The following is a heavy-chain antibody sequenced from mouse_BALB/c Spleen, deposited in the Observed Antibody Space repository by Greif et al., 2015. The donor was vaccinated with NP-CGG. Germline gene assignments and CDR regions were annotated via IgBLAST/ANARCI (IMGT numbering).Heavy chain of an antibody. Sequence: EVQGVESGGGLVQPGGSRKISCAASGFTFSDYGMAWVRQAPGKGPEWVAFISNLAYSIYYADTVTGRFTISRENAKNTLYLEMSSLRSEDTAMYYCARFITTVGFDYWGQGTTLTVSS. V-gene: IGHV5-15*02. J-gene: IGHJ2*01. D-gene: IGHD1-1*01. CDR2: ISNLAYSI. CDR1: GFTFSDYG. CDR3: ARFITTVGFDY.